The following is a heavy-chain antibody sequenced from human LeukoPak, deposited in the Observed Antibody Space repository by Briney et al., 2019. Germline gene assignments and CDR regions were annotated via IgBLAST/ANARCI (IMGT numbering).Heavy chain of an antibody. Sequence: PGGSLRLSCAASGFTFSSYAMSWVGQAPGKGLEWVSAISGSGGSTYYADSVKGRFTISRDNSKNKLYLQMNSLRDEDTAVHYCAKVLTEIRSHYYYDSSGYGTFDIWGQGTMLTVSS. CDR3: AKVLTEIRSHYYYDSSGYGTFDI. D-gene: IGHD3-22*01. CDR1: GFTFSSYA. CDR2: ISGSGGST. V-gene: IGHV3-23*01. J-gene: IGHJ3*02.